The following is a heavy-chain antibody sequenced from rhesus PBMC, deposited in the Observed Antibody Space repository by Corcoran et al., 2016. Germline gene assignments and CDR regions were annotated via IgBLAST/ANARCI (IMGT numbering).Heavy chain of an antibody. V-gene: IGHV4-73*01. CDR3: ASYGSSGGGSLDV. Sequence: QVKLQQWGEGLVKPSETLSLTCAVYGGSISGYYYWSWIRQPPGKGLEWIGYIYGYSTSHNDNPSLKNRVTISKDTSKNQFSLKLSSVTAADTAVYYCASYGSSGGGSLDVWGRGVLVTVSS. J-gene: IGHJ5-2*02. D-gene: IGHD4-29*01. CDR2: IYGYSTSH. CDR1: GGSISGYYY.